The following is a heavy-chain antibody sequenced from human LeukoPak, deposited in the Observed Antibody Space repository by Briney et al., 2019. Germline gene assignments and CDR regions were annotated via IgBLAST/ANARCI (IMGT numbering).Heavy chain of an antibody. CDR2: IYPGDSDI. J-gene: IGHJ4*02. Sequence: GESLKISCKGSGYRFTNYWIGWVRQMPGKGLEWMGIIYPGDSDIRYSPSFQSQVTISADKSISTAYLQWSSLKASDTAMYYCARHVDGGYYDGSGYYPDYWGQGTLVTVSS. CDR1: GYRFTNYW. D-gene: IGHD3-22*01. V-gene: IGHV5-51*01. CDR3: ARHVDGGYYDGSGYYPDY.